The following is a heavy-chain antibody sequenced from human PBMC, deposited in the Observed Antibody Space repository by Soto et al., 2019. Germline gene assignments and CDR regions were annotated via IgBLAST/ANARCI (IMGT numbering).Heavy chain of an antibody. CDR2: IYYSGST. CDR1: GGSISTYY. D-gene: IGHD3-3*02. Sequence: SETLSLTCTVSGGSISTYYWSWIRQPTGKGLEWIGYIYYSGSTNYNPSLKSRVTISVDTSKNQFSLKLSSVTAADTAVYYCARVGSRALAGNWFDPWGQGTPVTVSS. J-gene: IGHJ5*02. CDR3: ARVGSRALAGNWFDP. V-gene: IGHV4-59*01.